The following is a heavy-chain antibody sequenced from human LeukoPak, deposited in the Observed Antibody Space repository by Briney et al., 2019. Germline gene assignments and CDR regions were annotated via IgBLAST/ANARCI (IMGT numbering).Heavy chain of an antibody. Sequence: PGGSLGLSCTASGFTFGDYAMSWVRQAPGKGLEWVGFIRSKAHGGTTEYAASVKGRFTISRDDSKSIAYLQMNSLKTEDTAVYYCTRDSGSYYFHWGQGTLVTVSS. D-gene: IGHD1-26*01. J-gene: IGHJ4*02. CDR1: GFTFGDYA. V-gene: IGHV3-49*04. CDR2: IRSKAHGGTT. CDR3: TRDSGSYYFH.